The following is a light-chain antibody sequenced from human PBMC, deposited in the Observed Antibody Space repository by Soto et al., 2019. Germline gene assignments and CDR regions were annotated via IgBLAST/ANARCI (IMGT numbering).Light chain of an antibody. Sequence: AAGGARVTMSRRASQSISSWLAWYQQKPGKAPKLLIYDAYSLESGTPSRFSGRRSGTEFTLTIASLQPEDFVTYYRQQYSSYSPLTFGGGTKVDIK. CDR1: QSISSW. J-gene: IGKJ4*01. CDR3: QQYSSYSPLT. V-gene: IGKV1-5*01. CDR2: DAY.